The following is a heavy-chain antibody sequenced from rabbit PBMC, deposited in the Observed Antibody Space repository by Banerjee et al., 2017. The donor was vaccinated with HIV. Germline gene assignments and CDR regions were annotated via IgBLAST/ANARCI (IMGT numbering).Heavy chain of an antibody. CDR1: GFTLSGYW. D-gene: IGHD6-1*01. Sequence: QSLEESGGGLVKPGASLILTCTASGFTLSGYWICWVRQAPGKGLEWIGCISTGDGSTYYASWAKGRFTISKTSSTTVTLQMTSLTAADTATYFCARGAYGYAGYDYGSLYYFNLWGQGTLVTVS. CDR3: ARGAYGYAGYDYGSLYYFNL. J-gene: IGHJ4*01. CDR2: ISTGDGST. V-gene: IGHV1S40*01.